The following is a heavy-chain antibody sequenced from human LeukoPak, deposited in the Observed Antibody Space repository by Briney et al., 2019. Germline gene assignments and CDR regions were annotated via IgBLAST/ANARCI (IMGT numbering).Heavy chain of an antibody. CDR2: ISGSGGST. V-gene: IGHV3-23*01. D-gene: IGHD3-16*01. CDR3: AKEGGMGQLEDY. CDR1: GFTFSSYA. J-gene: IGHJ4*02. Sequence: PGGPLRLSCAASGFTFSSYAMSWVRQAPGKGLEWVSAISGSGGSTYYADSVKGRFTISRGNSKNTLYLQMNSLRAEDTAVYYCAKEGGMGQLEDYWGQGTLVTVSS.